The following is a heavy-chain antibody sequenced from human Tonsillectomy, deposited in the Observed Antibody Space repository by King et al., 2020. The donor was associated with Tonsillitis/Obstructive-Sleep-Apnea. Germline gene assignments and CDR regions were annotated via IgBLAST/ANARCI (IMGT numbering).Heavy chain of an antibody. D-gene: IGHD5-12*01. Sequence: QLVQSGAEVKKPGASVKVSCKASGYTFTSYYMHWVRQAPGQGLEWMGIINPSGGSTNYAQKFQGRVTMTRDTSTSTVYMELSSLRSEDTAVYYCARVLGSYRGYGGFDYWGQGTLVTVSS. J-gene: IGHJ4*02. CDR2: INPSGGST. V-gene: IGHV1-46*01. CDR1: GYTFTSYY. CDR3: ARVLGSYRGYGGFDY.